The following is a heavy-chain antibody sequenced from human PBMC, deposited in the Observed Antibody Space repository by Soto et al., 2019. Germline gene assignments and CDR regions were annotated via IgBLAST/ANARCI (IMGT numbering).Heavy chain of an antibody. D-gene: IGHD1-26*01. V-gene: IGHV4-34*01. CDR1: GGSFSGYY. CDR2: INHSGST. CDR3: ARGVVGATPFDY. Sequence: QVQLQQWGAGLLKPSETLSLTCAVYGGSFSGYYWSWIRQPPGKGLEWIGEINHSGSTNYNPSLKSRGTISVDTCKNQFALKLSSVTAADTAVYYCARGVVGATPFDYWGQGTLVTVSS. J-gene: IGHJ4*02.